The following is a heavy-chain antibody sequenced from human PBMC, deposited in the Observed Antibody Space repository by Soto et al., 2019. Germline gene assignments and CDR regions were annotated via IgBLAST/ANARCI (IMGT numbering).Heavy chain of an antibody. D-gene: IGHD3-3*01. CDR3: GRVGDYNFWSGPDY. V-gene: IGHV3-72*01. J-gene: IGHJ4*02. CDR2: TRNKANRYTT. CDR1: GFSFSDHC. Sequence: GGSLRLSCAASGFSFSDHCMDWVRQAPGKGLEWVARTRNKANRYTTEYAASVKGRFTISRDDSKNSLYLQMSSLQTEDTAVYYCGRVGDYNFWSGPDYWGQGTLVTVS.